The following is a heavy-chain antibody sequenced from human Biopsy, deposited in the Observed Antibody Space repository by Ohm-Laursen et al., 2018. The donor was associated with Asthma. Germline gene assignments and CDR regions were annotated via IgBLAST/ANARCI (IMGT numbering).Heavy chain of an antibody. D-gene: IGHD5/OR15-5a*01. CDR2: ISGDAQRT. Sequence: FPRLSCAASGFTFSSYALSWVRQAPGKGLEWVSGISGDAQRTYYEDSVKGRFTISRDNSKNTIYLQLNSLRAEDTAVYYCAKDWKSLYVQYFFEYWGQGTLVTVSS. CDR3: AKDWKSLYVQYFFEY. J-gene: IGHJ4*02. V-gene: IGHV3-23*01. CDR1: GFTFSSYA.